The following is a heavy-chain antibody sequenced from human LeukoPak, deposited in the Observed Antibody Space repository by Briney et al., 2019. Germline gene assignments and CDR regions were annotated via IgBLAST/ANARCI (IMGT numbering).Heavy chain of an antibody. Sequence: RGGSLRLSCAASGFTVSSNYMSWVRQAPGKGLEWVSVIYSGGSTYYADSVKGRFTISRHNSKNTLYLQMNSLRAEDTAVYYCASPTMVRDPDAFDIWGQGTMVTVSS. V-gene: IGHV3-53*04. CDR2: IYSGGST. CDR3: ASPTMVRDPDAFDI. CDR1: GFTVSSNY. D-gene: IGHD3-10*01. J-gene: IGHJ3*02.